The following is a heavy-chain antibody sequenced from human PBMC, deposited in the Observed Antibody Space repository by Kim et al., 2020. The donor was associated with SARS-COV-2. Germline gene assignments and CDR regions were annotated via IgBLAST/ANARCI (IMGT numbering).Heavy chain of an antibody. J-gene: IGHJ4*02. CDR2: ISYDGSNK. V-gene: IGHV3-30*18. D-gene: IGHD6-19*01. CDR1: GFTFSSYG. CDR3: AKDPVAGTGMNYFDY. Sequence: GGSLRLSCAASGFTFSSYGMHWVRQAPGKGLEWVAVISYDGSNKYYADSVKGRFTISRDNSKNTLYLQMNSLRAEDTAVYYCAKDPVAGTGMNYFDYWGQGTLVTVSS.